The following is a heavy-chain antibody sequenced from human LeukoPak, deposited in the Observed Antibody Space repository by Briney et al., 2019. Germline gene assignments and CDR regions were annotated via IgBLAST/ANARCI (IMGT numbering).Heavy chain of an antibody. V-gene: IGHV3-48*01. D-gene: IGHD1-26*01. CDR1: GFTFNSHG. J-gene: IGHJ4*02. CDR2: ISGSSSII. Sequence: PGGSLRLSCAVSGFTFNSHGINWVRQAPGEGLEWLSYISGSSSIIYYADSVKGRFTVSRDNSKNTLYLQMNSLRAEDTAVYYCARILDSAWGELGYWGQGTLVTVSS. CDR3: ARILDSAWGELGY.